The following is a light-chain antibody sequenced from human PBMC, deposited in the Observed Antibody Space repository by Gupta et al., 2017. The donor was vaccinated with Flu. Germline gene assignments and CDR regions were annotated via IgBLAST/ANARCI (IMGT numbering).Light chain of an antibody. Sequence: ISGRSIQSLVYTDGSTVLHWFQQRPGQSPRRLIYLVSHRDSGVPDRFSGSGSGTDFTLKISRVEAEDVGIYFCMQGAHWPWAFGQGTKVEIK. CDR3: MQGAHWPWA. J-gene: IGKJ1*01. V-gene: IGKV2-30*01. CDR2: LVS. CDR1: QSLVYTDGSTV.